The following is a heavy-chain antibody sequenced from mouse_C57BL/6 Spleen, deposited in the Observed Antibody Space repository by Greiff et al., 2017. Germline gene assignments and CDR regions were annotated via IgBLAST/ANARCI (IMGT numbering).Heavy chain of an antibody. J-gene: IGHJ4*01. V-gene: IGHV5-15*01. CDR3: ARGEHYYGSSYGAMDY. CDR2: ISNLAYSI. CDR1: GFTFSDYG. Sequence: EVQGVESGGGLVQPGGSLKLSCAASGFTFSDYGMAWVRQAPWKGPEWVAFISNLAYSIYYANTVTGRFTISRENAKNTLYLEMSSLRSEDTAMYYCARGEHYYGSSYGAMDYWGQGTSVTVSS. D-gene: IGHD1-1*01.